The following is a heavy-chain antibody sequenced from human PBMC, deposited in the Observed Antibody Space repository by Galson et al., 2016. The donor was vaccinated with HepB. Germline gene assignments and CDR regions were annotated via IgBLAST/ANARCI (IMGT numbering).Heavy chain of an antibody. CDR2: IWYDRSNK. J-gene: IGHJ4*02. CDR1: GFTVSGNS. CDR3: ARDDFGDSIDY. V-gene: IGHV3-33*08. Sequence: SLRLSCAASGFTVSGNSMNWVRQAPGKGLEWVAVIWYDRSNKYYADSVKGRFTISRDNSKNTLYVQMNSLRAEDTAVYYCARDDFGDSIDYWGQGTLVTVSS. D-gene: IGHD4-17*01.